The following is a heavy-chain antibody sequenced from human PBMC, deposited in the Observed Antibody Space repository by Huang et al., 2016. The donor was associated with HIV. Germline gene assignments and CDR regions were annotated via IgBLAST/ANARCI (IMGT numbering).Heavy chain of an antibody. V-gene: IGHV1-69*13. J-gene: IGHJ3*01. CDR2: IIPSCDTV. CDR3: ARDLTGTRAAAAGIRGDAFDV. D-gene: IGHD6-13*01. CDR1: GGTFGSYD. Sequence: QVQLVQSGAEVKKPGSSVKVSCKASGGTFGSYDISWVRQAPGQGLEWVGGIIPSCDTVNYAQKFQGRVRITADASTSTAYMELTSLRSEDTAVYYCARDLTGTRAAAAGIRGDAFDVWGQGTLVTVSS.